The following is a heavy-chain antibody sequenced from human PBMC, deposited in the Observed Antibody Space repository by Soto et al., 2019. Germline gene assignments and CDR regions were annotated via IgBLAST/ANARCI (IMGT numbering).Heavy chain of an antibody. D-gene: IGHD2-21*01. CDR3: LRDLAD. CDR2: SRKKAKFYIT. V-gene: IGHV3-72*01. CDR1: GFTFSDHY. Sequence: EVQLVESGGGLVQPGGALRLSCAASGFTFSDHYMDWVRQAPGKGLEWVGRSRKKAKFYITEYAASVKGRFTISRDASKNSLYLQMNSLNTEDTALYYCLRDLADWGQGTLVTVSS. J-gene: IGHJ4*02.